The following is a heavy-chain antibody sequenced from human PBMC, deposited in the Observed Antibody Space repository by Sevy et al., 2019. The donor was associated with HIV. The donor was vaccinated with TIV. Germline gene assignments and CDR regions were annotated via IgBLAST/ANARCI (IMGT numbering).Heavy chain of an antibody. V-gene: IGHV1-3*01. Sequence: ASVKVSCKASGYTFTNYALHWVRQAPGQSLEWMGWINVGNGNTRYSQKFQDRFTITRGTSASTAYMEVNSLTSEDTAVYYCARDQTAARKGLDYWGQGTLVTVSS. CDR2: INVGNGNT. J-gene: IGHJ4*02. CDR3: ARDQTAARKGLDY. CDR1: GYTFTNYA. D-gene: IGHD2-15*01.